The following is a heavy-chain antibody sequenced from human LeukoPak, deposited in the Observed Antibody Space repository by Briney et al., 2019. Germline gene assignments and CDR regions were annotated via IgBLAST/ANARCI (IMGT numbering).Heavy chain of an antibody. CDR1: GFTFSSYS. Sequence: GGSLRLSWAASGFTFSSYSMNWVRQAPGKGLEWVSSISSSSSFIYYADSLKGRFTISRDNAKNSLYLQMNSLRAEDTAVYYCAPSTEYFQHWGQGTLVTVSS. CDR3: APSTEYFQH. CDR2: ISSSSSFI. V-gene: IGHV3-21*01. J-gene: IGHJ1*01. D-gene: IGHD6-6*01.